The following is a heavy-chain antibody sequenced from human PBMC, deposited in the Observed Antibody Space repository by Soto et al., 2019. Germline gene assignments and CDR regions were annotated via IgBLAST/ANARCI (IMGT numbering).Heavy chain of an antibody. D-gene: IGHD1-26*01. CDR2: ISSSSSYI. V-gene: IGHV3-21*01. CDR1: GFTFSSYS. Sequence: VGSLRLSCAASGFTFSSYSMNWVRQAPGKGLEWVSSISSSSSYIYYADSVKGRFTISRDNAKNSLYLQMNSLRAEDTAVYYCARARGSPTPHYYYYGMDVWGQGTTVTVSS. CDR3: ARARGSPTPHYYYYGMDV. J-gene: IGHJ6*02.